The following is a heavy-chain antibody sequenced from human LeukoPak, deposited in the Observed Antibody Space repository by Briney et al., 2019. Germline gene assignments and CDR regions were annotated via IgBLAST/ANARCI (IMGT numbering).Heavy chain of an antibody. Sequence: GGSLRLSCAASGFTFSTYAMNWVRQAPGEGLKWVSAISGSGGSTYYADSVKGRFTISRDNSKNTLYLQMNSLRAEDTAVYYCAKDLTDLPAATDYWGQGTLVTVSS. V-gene: IGHV3-23*01. CDR1: GFTFSTYA. CDR2: ISGSGGST. D-gene: IGHD2-2*01. CDR3: AKDLTDLPAATDY. J-gene: IGHJ4*02.